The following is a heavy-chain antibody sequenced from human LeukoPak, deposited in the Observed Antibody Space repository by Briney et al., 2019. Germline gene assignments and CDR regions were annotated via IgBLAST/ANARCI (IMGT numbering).Heavy chain of an antibody. D-gene: IGHD3-10*01. V-gene: IGHV3-23*01. CDR1: GFTFSSCA. J-gene: IGHJ4*02. Sequence: PGGTLRLSCVASGFTFSSCAMNWVRQAPGKGLEWVSAISGSGGSTYYADSVKGRFTISRDNSKNTLYLQMNSLRAEDTAVYYCAKWSGSGSPEDFDYWGQGTLVTVSS. CDR3: AKWSGSGSPEDFDY. CDR2: ISGSGGST.